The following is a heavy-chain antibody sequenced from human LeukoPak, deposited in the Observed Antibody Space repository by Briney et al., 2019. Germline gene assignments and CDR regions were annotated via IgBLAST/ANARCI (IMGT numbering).Heavy chain of an antibody. D-gene: IGHD3-22*01. J-gene: IGHJ5*02. CDR1: GGSVSSHY. CDR3: VREWRGGYYDSSGPNWFDP. V-gene: IGHV4-4*08. Sequence: PSETLSLTCTVSGGSVSSHYWSWIRQPPGKGLEWIGYIYYSGTTNYNPSLKSRVTIGVDTPKNQFSLKLTAVTAADTAVYYCVREWRGGYYDSSGPNWFDPWGQGTLVTVSS. CDR2: IYYSGTT.